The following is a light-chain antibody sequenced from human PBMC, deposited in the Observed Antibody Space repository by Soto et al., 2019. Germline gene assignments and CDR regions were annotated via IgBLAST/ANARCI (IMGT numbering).Light chain of an antibody. CDR3: QQYNSYPLFT. Sequence: DIQMTQSPSSLSASVGDSVTVTCRASPAISNYLAWFQQKPGIAPKSLIYAASGLQSGFPSKFSSSGSETDLTLTNSSLQPEEFATYYCQQYNSYPLFTFGPGTKVPI. J-gene: IGKJ3*01. CDR1: PAISNY. CDR2: AAS. V-gene: IGKV1-16*02.